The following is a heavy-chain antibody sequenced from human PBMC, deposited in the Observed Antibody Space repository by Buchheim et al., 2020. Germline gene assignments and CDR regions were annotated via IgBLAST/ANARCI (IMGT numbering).Heavy chain of an antibody. J-gene: IGHJ5*02. Sequence: QVQLVQSGGEVKKPGASVKVSCKASGYTFTSFGISWVRQAPGQGLEWMGIINPSGGSTSYAQKFQGRVTMTRDTSTSTVYMELSSLRSEDTAVYYCAREVAMVKSGWFDPWGQGTL. V-gene: IGHV1-46*01. CDR3: AREVAMVKSGWFDP. D-gene: IGHD5-18*01. CDR1: GYTFTSFG. CDR2: INPSGGST.